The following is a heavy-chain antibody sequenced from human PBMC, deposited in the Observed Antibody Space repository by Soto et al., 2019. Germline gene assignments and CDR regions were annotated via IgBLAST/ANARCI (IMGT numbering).Heavy chain of an antibody. CDR3: ARTELYYDSSGYYPFDY. CDR2: ISAYNGNT. D-gene: IGHD3-22*01. J-gene: IGHJ4*02. Sequence: GXSVKVSCKASVYTFTSYGISWVRQAPGQGLEWMGWISAYNGNTNYAQKLQGRVTMTTDTSTSTAYMELRSLRSDDTAVYYCARTELYYDSSGYYPFDYWGQGTLVTVSS. V-gene: IGHV1-18*04. CDR1: VYTFTSYG.